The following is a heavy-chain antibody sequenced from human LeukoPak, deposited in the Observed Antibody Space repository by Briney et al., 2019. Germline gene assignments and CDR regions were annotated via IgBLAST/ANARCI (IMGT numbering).Heavy chain of an antibody. Sequence: SETLSLACTVSGGSISSGGYYWSWIRQHPGKGLEWIGYIYYSGNAYYNPSLKSRVTISVDTSKNQFSLKLSSVTAADTAVYYCARAGYDSSGYSTYYFDDWGQGTLVTVSS. V-gene: IGHV4-31*03. CDR1: GGSISSGGYY. D-gene: IGHD3-22*01. CDR3: ARAGYDSSGYSTYYFDD. J-gene: IGHJ4*02. CDR2: IYYSGNA.